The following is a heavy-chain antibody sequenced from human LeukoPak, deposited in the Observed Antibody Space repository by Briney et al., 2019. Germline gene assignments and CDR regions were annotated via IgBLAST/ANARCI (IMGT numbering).Heavy chain of an antibody. CDR1: GYTFTSYG. D-gene: IGHD1-1*01. CDR3: AREKMSPITRGSNEGSDY. V-gene: IGHV1-18*01. Sequence: ASVKVSCKASGYTFTSYGISWVRQAPGQGLEWMGWISAYNGNTNYAQKLQGRVTMTTDTSTSTAYMELRSLRSDDTAVYYCAREKMSPITRGSNEGSDYWGQGTLVTVSS. J-gene: IGHJ4*02. CDR2: ISAYNGNT.